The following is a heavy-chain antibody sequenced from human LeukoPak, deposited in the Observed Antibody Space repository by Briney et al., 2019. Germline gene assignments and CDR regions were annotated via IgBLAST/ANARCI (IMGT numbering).Heavy chain of an antibody. J-gene: IGHJ5*02. Sequence: ASVKVSCKASGYTFTSYEINWVRQATGQGLEWMGWLNPNSGKKGNAQKFQGRVTMTRNTSISTAYMELSSLRSEDTAVYHCARAGLQQWLATTWGQGTLVTVSS. CDR1: GYTFTSYE. CDR3: ARAGLQQWLATT. CDR2: LNPNSGKK. D-gene: IGHD6-19*01. V-gene: IGHV1-8*01.